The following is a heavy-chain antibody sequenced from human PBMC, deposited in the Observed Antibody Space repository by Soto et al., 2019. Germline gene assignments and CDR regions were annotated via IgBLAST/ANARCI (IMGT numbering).Heavy chain of an antibody. Sequence: QVQLVESGGGVVQPARSLRLSCAASGFTFSNYGMHWVRQAPGKGLEWVAVVWHDGKTKYYADSVEGRFTISRDNSRNTLFLQMISLRAEDTAVDHCARDRGSDDPIDYWGQGTLVTVSS. CDR2: VWHDGKTK. D-gene: IGHD3-10*01. V-gene: IGHV3-33*01. J-gene: IGHJ4*02. CDR3: ARDRGSDDPIDY. CDR1: GFTFSNYG.